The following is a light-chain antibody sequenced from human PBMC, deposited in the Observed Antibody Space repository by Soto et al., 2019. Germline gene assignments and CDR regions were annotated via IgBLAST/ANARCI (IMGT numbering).Light chain of an antibody. J-gene: IGKJ1*01. CDR1: ESVITY. CDR2: TAS. CDR3: QHYNSYSEA. V-gene: IGKV1-5*01. Sequence: DIQMTQSPSFLSESVGSRVTITCRASESVITYLNWYRQKPGKAPNLLIHTASTLESGVPTRFSGSGSGTDFTLTISSLQPDDFATYYCQHYNSYSEALGQGTKVDIK.